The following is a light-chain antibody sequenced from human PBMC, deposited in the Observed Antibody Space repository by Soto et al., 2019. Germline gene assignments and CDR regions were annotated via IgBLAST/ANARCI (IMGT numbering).Light chain of an antibody. CDR2: DAS. Sequence: EIVMTQSPATLSVSPGERATLSCRASQSVSSNLAWYQQKPGQAPRLLIYDASTRATGIPARFSGSGSGTDFTLTISSLQSEDFAVYYCQQYNNGPYTFGQGTKPEIK. V-gene: IGKV3-15*01. CDR3: QQYNNGPYT. J-gene: IGKJ2*01. CDR1: QSVSSN.